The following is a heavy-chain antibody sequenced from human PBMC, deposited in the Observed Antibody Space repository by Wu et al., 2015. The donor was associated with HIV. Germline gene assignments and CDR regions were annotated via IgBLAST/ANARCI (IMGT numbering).Heavy chain of an antibody. CDR3: ARGGPYYYNSSGYSDY. Sequence: QVQLVQSGAEVKKPGASVKVSCKASGYTFTGYYIHWVRQAPGQGLEWMGWINPNSGGTYYAQKFQGRVTMTRDTSISTAYMELSRLRFDDTAVYYCARGGPYYYNSSGYSDYWGQGTLVTVSS. J-gene: IGHJ4*02. D-gene: IGHD3-22*01. CDR1: GYTFTGYY. CDR2: INPNSGGT. V-gene: IGHV1-2*02.